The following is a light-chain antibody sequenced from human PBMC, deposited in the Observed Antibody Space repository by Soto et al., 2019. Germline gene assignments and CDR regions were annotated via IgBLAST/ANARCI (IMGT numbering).Light chain of an antibody. J-gene: IGLJ1*01. CDR3: SSYTSGSPLYV. CDR1: SSDVGGYNY. CDR2: EVS. Sequence: QSVLTQPASVSGSPGQSITISCTGTSSDVGGYNYVSWHQQYPGKAPKLIIYEVSNRPSGVSNRFSGSKSGNTASLTISGLQAEDEADYYCSSYTSGSPLYVFGTGTKVNVL. V-gene: IGLV2-14*01.